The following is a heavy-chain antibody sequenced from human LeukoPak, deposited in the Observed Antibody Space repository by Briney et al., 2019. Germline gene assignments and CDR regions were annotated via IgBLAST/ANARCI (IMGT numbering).Heavy chain of an antibody. CDR1: GGSFSPYY. V-gene: IGHV4-34*01. D-gene: IGHD3-22*01. CDR2: INHSGST. J-gene: IGHJ4*02. Sequence: KPSETLSLTCAVYGGSFSPYYWSWIRQPPGKGLEWIGEINHSGSTNYNPSLKSRVTISVDTSKNHFSLKLSSVTAADTAVYYCASTTYYYDSSGYYFLDYWGQGTLVTVSS. CDR3: ASTTYYYDSSGYYFLDY.